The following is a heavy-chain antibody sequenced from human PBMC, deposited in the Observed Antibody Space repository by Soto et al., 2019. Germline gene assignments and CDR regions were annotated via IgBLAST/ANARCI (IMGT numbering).Heavy chain of an antibody. CDR2: ITSASDYI. V-gene: IGHV3-21*01. CDR3: ARVGTGYYTPSDI. J-gene: IGHJ3*02. Sequence: GGSLRLSCVASGFLFTKSTMNWVRQSPGKGLEWVSSITSASDYIFYADSVKGRFTISRDNANNSLYLQMNSLRAEDTAVYYCARVGTGYYTPSDIWGQGNMVTVSS. CDR1: GFLFTKST. D-gene: IGHD3-9*01.